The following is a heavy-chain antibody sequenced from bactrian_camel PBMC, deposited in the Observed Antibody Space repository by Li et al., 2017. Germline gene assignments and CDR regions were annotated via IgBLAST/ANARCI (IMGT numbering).Heavy chain of an antibody. V-gene: IGHV3S53*01. CDR1: SLSYSTNC. Sequence: VQLVESGGGSVQAGGSLTLSCAASSLSYSTNCMGWFRQRPGGIHEGIAAIDSDENTYYVDSVKGRFTISRDNAKNTLYLQMNSLKPEDTAMYYCASALRGGSYLRGQYAYWGQGTQVTVS. CDR3: ASALRGGSYLRGQYAY. J-gene: IGHJ4*01. D-gene: IGHD1*01. CDR2: IDSDENT.